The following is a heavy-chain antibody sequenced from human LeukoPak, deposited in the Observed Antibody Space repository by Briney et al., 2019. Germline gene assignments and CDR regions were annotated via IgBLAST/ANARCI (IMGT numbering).Heavy chain of an antibody. D-gene: IGHD1-26*01. CDR1: GFTFSSYS. CDR2: ISSSSSYI. CDR3: ARDGIVGATRASTYYFDY. J-gene: IGHJ4*02. Sequence: GGSLRLSCAASGFTFSSYSMNWVRQAPGKGLEWVSSISSSSSYIYYADSVKGRFTISRDNAKNSLYLQMNSLRAEDTAVYYCARDGIVGATRASTYYFDYWGQGTLVTVSS. V-gene: IGHV3-21*01.